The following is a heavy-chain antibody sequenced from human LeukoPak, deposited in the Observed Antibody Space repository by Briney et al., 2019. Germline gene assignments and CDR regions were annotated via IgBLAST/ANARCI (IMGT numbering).Heavy chain of an antibody. J-gene: IGHJ4*02. CDR2: ISYDGSNK. V-gene: IGHV3-30*04. Sequence: GGSLRLSCAASGFTFSSYAMHWVRQAPGKGLEWVAVISYDGSNKYYADSVRGRFTISRDNSKNTLYLQMNSLRAEDTAVYYCARDHGGWYFDYWGQGTLVTVSS. CDR3: ARDHGGWYFDY. D-gene: IGHD6-19*01. CDR1: GFTFSSYA.